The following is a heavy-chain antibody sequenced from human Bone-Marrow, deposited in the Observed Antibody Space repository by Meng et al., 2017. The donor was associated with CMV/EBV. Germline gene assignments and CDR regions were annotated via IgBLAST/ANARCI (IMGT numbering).Heavy chain of an antibody. Sequence: ASVKVSCKASGGTFSSYTISWVRQAPGQGLEWMGWMNPNSGNTGYAQKFQGRVTITRNTSISTAYMELSSLRSEDTAVYYCARCGLRSSTSCYSEFDYWGQGTLVTVSS. CDR3: ARCGLRSSTSCYSEFDY. V-gene: IGHV1-8*03. D-gene: IGHD2-2*02. CDR1: GGTFSSYT. J-gene: IGHJ4*02. CDR2: MNPNSGNT.